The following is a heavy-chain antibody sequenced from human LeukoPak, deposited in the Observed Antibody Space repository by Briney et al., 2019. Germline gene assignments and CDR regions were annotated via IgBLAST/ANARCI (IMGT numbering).Heavy chain of an antibody. CDR1: GGSISSSSYY. J-gene: IGHJ4*02. CDR3: ATGLGYCSGGSCYSGFTQAPLDY. V-gene: IGHV4-39*01. Sequence: PSETLSLTCTVSGGSISSSSYYWGWIRQPPGKGLEWIGSIYYSGSTYYNPSLKSRVTISVDTSKNQFSPKLSSVTAADTAVYYCATGLGYCSGGSCYSGFTQAPLDYWGQGTLVTVSS. CDR2: IYYSGST. D-gene: IGHD2-15*01.